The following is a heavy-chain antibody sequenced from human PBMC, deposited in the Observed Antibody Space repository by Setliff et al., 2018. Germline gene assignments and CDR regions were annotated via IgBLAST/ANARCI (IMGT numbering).Heavy chain of an antibody. V-gene: IGHV3-30*02. D-gene: IGHD3-10*01. Sequence: GSLRLSCAASGFTFSGYGMHWVRQAPGKGLEWVTFIRNDGSSQYYADSVQGRFTVSRDNSRNTLYLDMNSLRGEDTAVYYCARDKGVISLDYWGQGTLVTVSS. CDR1: GFTFSGYG. J-gene: IGHJ4*02. CDR2: IRNDGSSQ. CDR3: ARDKGVISLDY.